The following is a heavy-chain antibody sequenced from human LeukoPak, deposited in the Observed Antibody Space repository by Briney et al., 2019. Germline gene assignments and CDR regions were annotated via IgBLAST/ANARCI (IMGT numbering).Heavy chain of an antibody. J-gene: IGHJ3*02. CDR3: ARAYSSSSGRDAFDS. CDR1: GFTFSTYW. D-gene: IGHD6-6*01. Sequence: GGSLRLSCAASGFTFSTYWMNWVRQAPGKGLEWVSYISSSSSTIYYADSVKGRFTISRDSAKTSLFLQMNSLRDEDTAVYYCARAYSSSSGRDAFDSWGLGTLVTVSS. V-gene: IGHV3-48*02. CDR2: ISSSSSTI.